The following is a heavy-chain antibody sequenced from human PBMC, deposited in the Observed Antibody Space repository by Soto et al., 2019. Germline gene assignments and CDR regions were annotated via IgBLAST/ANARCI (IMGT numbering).Heavy chain of an antibody. V-gene: IGHV3-30*18. CDR2: ISYDGSNR. D-gene: IGHD3-10*01. CDR1: GFTFHNYG. J-gene: IGHJ4*02. Sequence: QVQLVESGGGVVQPGRSLRLSCAASGFTFHNYGMHWVRQAPGKGLEWVAVISYDGSNRYYADSVKGRFTISRDNSKDTLYLQMNSLRDEDTAVYFCAKAVDITVRGVPPSDYWGQGTLVTVSS. CDR3: AKAVDITVRGVPPSDY.